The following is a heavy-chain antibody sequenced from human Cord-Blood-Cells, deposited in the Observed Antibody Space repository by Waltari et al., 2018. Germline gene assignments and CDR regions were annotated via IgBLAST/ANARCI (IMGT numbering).Heavy chain of an antibody. D-gene: IGHD2-2*01. CDR1: GYSFTSYW. CDR2: IYPGDSDT. V-gene: IGHV5-51*01. J-gene: IGHJ3*02. CDR3: ATQGGFHCSSTSCYAFDI. Sequence: EVQLVQSGAEVKKPGESLKISCKGSGYSFTSYWIGWVRQMPGKGLEWMGIIYPGDSDTRYSPSFQGQVTISADKSISTAYLQWSSLKASDTAMYYCATQGGFHCSSTSCYAFDIWGQGTMVTVSS.